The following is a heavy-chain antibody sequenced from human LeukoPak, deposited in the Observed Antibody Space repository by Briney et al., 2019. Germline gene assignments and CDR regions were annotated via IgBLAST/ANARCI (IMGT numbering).Heavy chain of an antibody. CDR2: INPSGGVT. J-gene: IGHJ4*02. V-gene: IGHV1-46*01. Sequence: ASVKVSCKASGYIFTKYYIHWVRQAPGQGLEWVGLINPSGGVTRYPQKFQDRVTMTRDPATSTVYMELSSLRLEDTAVYYCARGPPGDSSGYYSHPPEDWGQGTLVTVSS. CDR1: GYIFTKYY. CDR3: ARGPPGDSSGYYSHPPED. D-gene: IGHD3-22*01.